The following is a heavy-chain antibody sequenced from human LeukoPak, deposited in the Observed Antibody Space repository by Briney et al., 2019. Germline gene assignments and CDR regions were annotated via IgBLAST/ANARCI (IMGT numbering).Heavy chain of an antibody. V-gene: IGHV1-2*02. J-gene: IGHJ3*01. D-gene: IGHD2/OR15-2a*01. CDR3: ARTFYDSLDSDAFDF. CDR2: INPDSGGT. CDR1: GYTFTGYY. Sequence: GASVKVSCKASGYTFTGYYMHWVRQAPGQGLEWMGWINPDSGGTNNAQQFQGRVTMTRDTSISTAYMELSRLRSDDTAGYYCARTFYDSLDSDAFDFWGQGTMVIVSS.